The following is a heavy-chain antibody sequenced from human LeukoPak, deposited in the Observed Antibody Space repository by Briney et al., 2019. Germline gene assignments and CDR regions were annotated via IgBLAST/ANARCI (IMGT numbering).Heavy chain of an antibody. D-gene: IGHD4-17*01. CDR1: GGSIRSGDYY. CDR3: ASQTTVTTSWYFDL. J-gene: IGHJ2*01. Sequence: TLSLTCTVSGGSIRSGDYYCGSVRHHPRKGLEWVGYISYSGGTYYKPSVKSRVTISVDTSKNQFSLKLTSVTAADTAVYYCASQTTVTTSWYFDLWGRGTLVTVSS. V-gene: IGHV4-31*03. CDR2: ISYSGGT.